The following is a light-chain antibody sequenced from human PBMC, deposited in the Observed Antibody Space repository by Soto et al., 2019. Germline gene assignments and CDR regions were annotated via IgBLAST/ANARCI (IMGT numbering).Light chain of an antibody. CDR3: QQHNNWPL. Sequence: EIVMTQSPATLSVYPGERATLSCRASQSISRNLAWYQQKPGQAPRLLIYGASTRATGIPARFSGSGSGTEFTLTFSSLQSEDFAVYYCQQHNNWPLFGQGTK. CDR2: GAS. CDR1: QSISRN. V-gene: IGKV3-15*01. J-gene: IGKJ2*01.